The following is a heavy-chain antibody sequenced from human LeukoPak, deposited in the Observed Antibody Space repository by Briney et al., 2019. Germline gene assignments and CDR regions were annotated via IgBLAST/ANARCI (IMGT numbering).Heavy chain of an antibody. Sequence: GGSLRLSCAASGFTFSSYWMSWVRQAPGKGLEWVANIKQDGSEKYYVDSVKGRFTISRDNAKNSLYLQMNSLRAEDTAVYYCARDHDISGYYFDYWGQGTLVTVYS. D-gene: IGHD3-22*01. CDR2: IKQDGSEK. CDR1: GFTFSSYW. V-gene: IGHV3-7*01. J-gene: IGHJ4*02. CDR3: ARDHDISGYYFDY.